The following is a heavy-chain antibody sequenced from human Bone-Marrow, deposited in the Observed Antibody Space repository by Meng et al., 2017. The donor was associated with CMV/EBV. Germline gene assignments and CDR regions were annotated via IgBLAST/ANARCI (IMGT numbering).Heavy chain of an antibody. Sequence: GESLKISCAASGFTFSSYSMNWVRQAPGKGLEWVSSISSSSSYIYYADSVKGRFTISRDNAKNSLYLQMNSLRAEDTAVYYCARGGYYDSSGYYDVGYWGQGTLVTVSS. D-gene: IGHD3-22*01. CDR2: ISSSSSYI. J-gene: IGHJ4*02. V-gene: IGHV3-21*01. CDR1: GFTFSSYS. CDR3: ARGGYYDSSGYYDVGY.